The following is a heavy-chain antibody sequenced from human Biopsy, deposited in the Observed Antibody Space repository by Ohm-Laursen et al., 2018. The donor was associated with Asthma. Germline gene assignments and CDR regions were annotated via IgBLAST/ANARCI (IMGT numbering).Heavy chain of an antibody. V-gene: IGHV1-69*01. Sequence: SSVKVSCKAPGGTFSNFSISWVRQAPGQGLECLGGIMTVFGTTNYAQKFQGRVTITADESTSTAYMEVTSLRSEDTAIYYCVRCQVGYSSGWSLLLKKIYYSGMDVWGQGTAVTVSS. CDR2: IMTVFGTT. J-gene: IGHJ6*02. D-gene: IGHD6-19*01. CDR1: GGTFSNFS. CDR3: VRCQVGYSSGWSLLLKKIYYSGMDV.